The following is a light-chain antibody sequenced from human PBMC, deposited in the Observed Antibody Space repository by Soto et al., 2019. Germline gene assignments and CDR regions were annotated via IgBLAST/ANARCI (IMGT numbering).Light chain of an antibody. CDR1: QSISNW. CDR2: DAS. CDR3: QQYNSYLWT. Sequence: DIQMTQSPSTLSASVGDRVTITCRASQSISNWLAWYQQKTGKAPKLLIYDASSLESGVPSRFSGSGSGTEFTLTISSLQPDDFATYYCQQYNSYLWTFGQGTKVEIK. V-gene: IGKV1-5*01. J-gene: IGKJ1*01.